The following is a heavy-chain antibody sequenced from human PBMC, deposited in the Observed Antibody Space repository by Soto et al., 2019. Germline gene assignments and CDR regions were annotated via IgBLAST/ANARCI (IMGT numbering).Heavy chain of an antibody. D-gene: IGHD7-27*01. V-gene: IGHV5-51*01. CDR1: GNSFTSYW. J-gene: IGHJ3*01. Sequence: EVQLVQSGAEVKKPGESLKISCKSSGNSFTSYWLAWVRQMPGKGLEWMGMIYPDDSDVRYSPSFQGHVTISVDKSVTAAYVQWSSLKASDTAMYYCARHKPNWGGLAFDLWGQGTMVTGSS. CDR2: IYPDDSDV. CDR3: ARHKPNWGGLAFDL.